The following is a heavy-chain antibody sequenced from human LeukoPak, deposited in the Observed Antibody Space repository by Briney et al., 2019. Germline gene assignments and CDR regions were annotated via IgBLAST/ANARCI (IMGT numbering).Heavy chain of an antibody. V-gene: IGHV4-39*07. CDR1: GGSISSSSYY. CDR3: ARDQFYAFDV. J-gene: IGHJ3*01. Sequence: SETLSLTCTVSGGSISSSSYYWGWIRQPPGKGLEWIGSIYYSGSTYYNPSLKSRVTISVDTSKNQFSLKLSSVTAADTAVYYCARDQFYAFDVWGQGTMVTVSS. CDR2: IYYSGST. D-gene: IGHD2/OR15-2a*01.